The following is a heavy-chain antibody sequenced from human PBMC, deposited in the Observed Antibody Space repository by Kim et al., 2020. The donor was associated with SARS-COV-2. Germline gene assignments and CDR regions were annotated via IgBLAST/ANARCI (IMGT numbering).Heavy chain of an antibody. J-gene: IGHJ5*02. D-gene: IGHD6-19*01. Sequence: RTYYADSVKGRFTISRDNSKNTLYLQMNSLRAEDTAVYYCAKELFIAVAGTWGQGTLVTVSS. CDR3: AKELFIAVAGT. V-gene: IGHV3-23*01. CDR2: RT.